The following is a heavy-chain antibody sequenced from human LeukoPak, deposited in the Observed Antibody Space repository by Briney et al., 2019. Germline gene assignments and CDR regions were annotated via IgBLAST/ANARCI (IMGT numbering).Heavy chain of an antibody. D-gene: IGHD6-6*01. CDR1: GFTFSSYG. Sequence: PGGSLRLSCAASGFTFSSYGMDWVRQAPGKGLEWVSYISSSSSTIYYANSVKGRFTISRDNAENSLFLQMNSLRAEDTAVYYCTRGGAARPDYWGQGTLVTVSS. CDR3: TRGGAARPDY. CDR2: ISSSSSTI. V-gene: IGHV3-48*01. J-gene: IGHJ4*02.